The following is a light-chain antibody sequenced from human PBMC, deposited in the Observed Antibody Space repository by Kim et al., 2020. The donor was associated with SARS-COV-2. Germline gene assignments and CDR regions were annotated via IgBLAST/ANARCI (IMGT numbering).Light chain of an antibody. CDR2: GAS. J-gene: IGKJ1*01. CDR3: QQYGSSPRT. V-gene: IGKV3-20*01. Sequence: SPGQRATLSCRASQSVSSSYSAGYQQKPGQAPRLLISGASSRATGMPDRFSGSGSGTDFTLTISRLEPEDFAVYYCQQYGSSPRTFGQGTKVDIK. CDR1: QSVSSSY.